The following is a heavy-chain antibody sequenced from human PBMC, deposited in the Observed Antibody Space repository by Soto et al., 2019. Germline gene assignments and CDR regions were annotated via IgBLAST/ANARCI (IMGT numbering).Heavy chain of an antibody. D-gene: IGHD3-10*01. V-gene: IGHV1-69*13. Sequence: SVKVSCKAAGGTFSSDAISWVRQAPGQGLEWMGGIIPIFGTANYAQKFQGRVTITADESTSTAYMELSSLRSEDTAVYYCAREREGSGSYYNQFWGQGTLVTVSS. J-gene: IGHJ4*02. CDR2: IIPIFGTA. CDR3: AREREGSGSYYNQF. CDR1: GGTFSSDA.